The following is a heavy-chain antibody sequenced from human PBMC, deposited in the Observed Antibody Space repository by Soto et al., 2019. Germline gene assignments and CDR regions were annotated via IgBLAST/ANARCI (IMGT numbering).Heavy chain of an antibody. CDR3: ARHPADSNAGGFDI. J-gene: IGHJ3*02. D-gene: IGHD4-4*01. V-gene: IGHV4-59*08. CDR2: IYYSGST. CDR1: GGSMSSYY. Sequence: SETLSLTCTFSGGSMSSYYWSWIRQPPGKRLEWIAYIYYSGSTNYNPSLKSRVTISVDTSKNQFSLKLSSVTAADTAVYYCARHPADSNAGGFDIWGQGTMVTVSS.